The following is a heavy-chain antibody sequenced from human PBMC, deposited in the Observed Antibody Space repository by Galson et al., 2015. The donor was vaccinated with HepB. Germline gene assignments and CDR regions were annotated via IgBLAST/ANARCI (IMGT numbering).Heavy chain of an antibody. CDR3: ATGSEGIGYCTTTSCGPFDY. D-gene: IGHD2-2*01. CDR2: INPNSGGT. V-gene: IGHV1-2*04. J-gene: IGHJ4*02. Sequence: SVKVSCKASGYTFTGYCMHWVRQAPGQGLEWMGWINPNSGGTNYAQKFQGWVTMTRDTSISTAYMELSRLRSDDTAVYYCATGSEGIGYCTTTSCGPFDYWGQGTLVTVSS. CDR1: GYTFTGYC.